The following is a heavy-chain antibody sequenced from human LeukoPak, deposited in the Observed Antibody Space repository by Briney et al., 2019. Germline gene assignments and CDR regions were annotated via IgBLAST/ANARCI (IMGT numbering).Heavy chain of an antibody. V-gene: IGHV4-59*12. Sequence: SETLSLTCTVSGGSISSYYWSWIRQPPGKGLEWIGYIYYSGSTNYNPSLKSRVTISVDTSKNQFSLKLSSVTAADTAVYYCARGRTRVPAAPYYYGMDVWGQGTTVTVSS. J-gene: IGHJ6*02. D-gene: IGHD2-2*01. CDR2: IYYSGST. CDR3: ARGRTRVPAAPYYYGMDV. CDR1: GGSISSYY.